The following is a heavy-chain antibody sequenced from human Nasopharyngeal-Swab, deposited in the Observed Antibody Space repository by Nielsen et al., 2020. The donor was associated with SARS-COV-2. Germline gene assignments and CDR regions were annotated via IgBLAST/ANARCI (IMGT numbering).Heavy chain of an antibody. J-gene: IGHJ4*02. CDR2: IIPTFGTA. D-gene: IGHD6-13*01. CDR3: ARDAKAAADYFDY. CDR1: GGTFSSYA. Sequence: SVKVSCKASGGTFSSYAISWVRQAPGQGLEWMGGIIPTFGTANYAQKFQGRVTITADESTSTAYMELSSLGSEDTAVYYCARDAKAAADYFDYWGQGTLVTVSS. V-gene: IGHV1-69*13.